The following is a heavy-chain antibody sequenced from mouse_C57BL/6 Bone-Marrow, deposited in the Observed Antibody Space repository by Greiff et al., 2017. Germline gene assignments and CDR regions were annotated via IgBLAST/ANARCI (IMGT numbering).Heavy chain of an antibody. CDR3: ARWDYGSLLFAY. V-gene: IGHV1-81*01. D-gene: IGHD1-1*01. J-gene: IGHJ3*01. CDR1: GYTFTSYG. Sequence: VQLQQSGAELARPGASVKLSCKASGYTFTSYGISWVKQRTGQGLEWIGEIYPRSGNTYYNEKFKGKATLTADKSSSTAYMELRSLTSEDSAVYFCARWDYGSLLFAYWGQGTLVTVSA. CDR2: IYPRSGNT.